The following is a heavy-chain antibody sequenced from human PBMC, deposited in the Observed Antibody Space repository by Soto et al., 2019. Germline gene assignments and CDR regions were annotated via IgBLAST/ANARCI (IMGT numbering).Heavy chain of an antibody. CDR3: ARGSLSWSHQYSNSHKRNWFDP. D-gene: IGHD6-13*01. CDR2: INHSGGT. Sequence: SETLSLTCAVYGGSFSGYYWSWIRQPPGKGLEWIGEINHSGGTNYNPSLKSRVTISVDTSKNQFSLKLSSVTAADTAVYYCARGSLSWSHQYSNSHKRNWFDPRAQRTLVTVSA. J-gene: IGHJ5*01. V-gene: IGHV4-34*01. CDR1: GGSFSGYY.